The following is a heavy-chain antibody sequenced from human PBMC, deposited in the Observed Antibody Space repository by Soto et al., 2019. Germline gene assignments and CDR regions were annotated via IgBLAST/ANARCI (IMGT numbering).Heavy chain of an antibody. CDR1: GFTFSSYA. V-gene: IGHV3-23*01. Sequence: GGSLRLSCAASGFTFSSYAMSWVRQAPGKGLEWVSAISGSGGSTYYADSVKGRFTISRDNSKNTLYLQMNSLRAEDTAVYYCAKGAPRYYDFWSGSPSGDWFDPWGQGTLVTVSS. CDR2: ISGSGGST. J-gene: IGHJ5*02. CDR3: AKGAPRYYDFWSGSPSGDWFDP. D-gene: IGHD3-3*01.